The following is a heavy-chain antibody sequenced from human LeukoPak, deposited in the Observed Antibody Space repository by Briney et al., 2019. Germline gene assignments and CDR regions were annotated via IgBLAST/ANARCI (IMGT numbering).Heavy chain of an antibody. V-gene: IGHV4-34*01. CDR1: GGSFSGYY. Sequence: SETLSLTCAVYGGSFSGYYWSWIRQPPGKGLEWIGEINHSGSTYYNPSLKSRVTISVDTSKNQFSLKLSSVTAADTAVYYCAREVGATGYYFDYWGQGTLVTVSS. D-gene: IGHD1-26*01. CDR2: INHSGST. CDR3: AREVGATGYYFDY. J-gene: IGHJ4*02.